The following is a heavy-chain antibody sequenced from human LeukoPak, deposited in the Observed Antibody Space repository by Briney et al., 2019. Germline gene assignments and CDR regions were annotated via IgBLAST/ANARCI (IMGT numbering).Heavy chain of an antibody. Sequence: SETLSLTCTVSGGSISYYYWSWIRQPPGKGLEWIGQLHQSGSSNYNPSLKSRLTILLDTSQNQISLKLSSVTAADTAVYYCTRRGATSAWSFDYWGQGSLVTVSS. J-gene: IGHJ4*02. CDR3: TRRGATSAWSFDY. CDR1: GGSISYYY. V-gene: IGHV4-34*01. D-gene: IGHD6-19*01. CDR2: LHQSGSS.